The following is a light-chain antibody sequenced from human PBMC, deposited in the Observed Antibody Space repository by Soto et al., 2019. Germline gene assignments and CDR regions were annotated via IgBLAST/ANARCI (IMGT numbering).Light chain of an antibody. Sequence: QSLLTQPASLSGSPGQSITISRTGTSSDVGGYKYVSWYQQRPGKAPKVMIYEVSNRPSGVSDRFSGSKSGNTASLTISGLQADDEADYYCSSYRSVGSLVFGTGTKVTVL. CDR1: SSDVGGYKY. J-gene: IGLJ1*01. CDR3: SSYRSVGSLV. V-gene: IGLV2-14*01. CDR2: EVS.